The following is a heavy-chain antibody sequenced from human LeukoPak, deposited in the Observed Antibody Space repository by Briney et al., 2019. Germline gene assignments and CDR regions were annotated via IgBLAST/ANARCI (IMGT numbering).Heavy chain of an antibody. J-gene: IGHJ4*02. Sequence: ASVKVSCKASEYTFTDYAINWVRQAPGQRLEWVGWINAGNGNTKYSQKFQGRVTITRDTSASTAYMELSSLTSEDTAVYYCARGRWSATTATYYLDFWGQGTLVTVSS. CDR1: EYTFTDYA. V-gene: IGHV1-3*01. D-gene: IGHD5-24*01. CDR2: INAGNGNT. CDR3: ARGRWSATTATYYLDF.